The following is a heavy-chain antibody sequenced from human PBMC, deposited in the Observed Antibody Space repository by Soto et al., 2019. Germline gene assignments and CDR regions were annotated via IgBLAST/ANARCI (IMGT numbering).Heavy chain of an antibody. CDR2: IYYSGST. J-gene: IGHJ6*02. CDR1: GGSVSSGSYY. V-gene: IGHV4-61*01. CDR3: ARTPHYYYGMDV. Sequence: SETLSLTCTVSGGSVSSGSYYWSWIRQPPGKGLEWIGYIYYSGSTNYNPSLKSRVTISVDTSKNQFSLKLSSVTAVDTAVYYCARTPHYYYGMDVWGQGTTVTVSS.